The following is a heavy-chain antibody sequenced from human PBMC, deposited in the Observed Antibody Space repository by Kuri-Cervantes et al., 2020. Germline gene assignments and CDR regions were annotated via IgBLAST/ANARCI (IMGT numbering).Heavy chain of an antibody. Sequence: GGSLRLSCAASGFTFSSYAMHWVRQAPGKGLEWVAVISYDGSNKYYADSVKGRFTISRDNSKNTLYLQMNSLRAEDTAVYYCAKDRPPSYTYYYYGMDVWGQGTTVTVSS. CDR1: GFTFSSYA. J-gene: IGHJ6*02. CDR3: AKDRPPSYTYYYYGMDV. V-gene: IGHV3-30-3*01. CDR2: ISYDGSNK. D-gene: IGHD3-10*01.